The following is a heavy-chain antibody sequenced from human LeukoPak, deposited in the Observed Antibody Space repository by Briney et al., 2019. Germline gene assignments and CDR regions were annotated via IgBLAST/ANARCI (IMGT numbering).Heavy chain of an antibody. CDR3: ATYPHYYDTSGVDY. CDR1: GGSISSYY. J-gene: IGHJ4*02. Sequence: PSETLSLTCNVSGGSISSYYWNWIRQPPGKGLEWIGYMSYSGSTHYNPSLESRVTILADTSTSQVSLTLSSVTAEDTAVYYCATYPHYYDTSGVDYWGQGTLVTVSS. CDR2: MSYSGST. D-gene: IGHD3-22*01. V-gene: IGHV4-59*08.